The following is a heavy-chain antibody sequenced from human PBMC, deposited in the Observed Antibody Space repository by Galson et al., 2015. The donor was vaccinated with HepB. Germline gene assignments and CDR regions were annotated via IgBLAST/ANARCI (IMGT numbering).Heavy chain of an antibody. CDR3: ARDGKAFSGYSYGYGVSLNY. CDR2: IWYDGSNK. D-gene: IGHD5-18*01. CDR1: GFTFSSYG. J-gene: IGHJ4*02. V-gene: IGHV3-33*01. Sequence: SLRLSCAASGFTFSSYGMHWVRQAPGKGLEWVAVIWYDGSNKYYADSVKVRFTISRDNSKNTLYLQMNSRRAEDTAVYYCARDGKAFSGYSYGYGVSLNYWGQGTLVPASS.